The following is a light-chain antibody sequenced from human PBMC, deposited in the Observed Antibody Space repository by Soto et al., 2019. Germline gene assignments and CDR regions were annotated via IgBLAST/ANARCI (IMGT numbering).Light chain of an antibody. CDR2: GAS. V-gene: IGKV3-15*01. CDR1: QSVGTN. J-gene: IGKJ2*04. CDR3: HAYNTWPPCR. Sequence: EIVMTQSPATLSVSPGERATLSCRASQSVGTNLAWFQQKPGQAPRLLIYGASFRATGVPGRFSGSRSGTKFTLTMRSLKSKDFRAYYCHAYNTWPPCRVGQGTKVDIK.